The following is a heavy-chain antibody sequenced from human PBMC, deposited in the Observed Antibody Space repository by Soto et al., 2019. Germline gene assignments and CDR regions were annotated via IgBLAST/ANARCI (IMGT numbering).Heavy chain of an antibody. CDR3: ARGRGYSDGIDY. J-gene: IGHJ4*02. CDR1: GYTFTSLA. V-gene: IGHV1-8*01. CDR2: MNPNSGST. D-gene: IGHD2-15*01. Sequence: ASVKVSCKASGYTFTSLAINWVRQATGQGLEWMGWMNPNSGSTGSAQKFQGRVAMTRDTSMNTAYMELSSLRSDDTAVYYCARGRGYSDGIDYWGQGTLVTVSS.